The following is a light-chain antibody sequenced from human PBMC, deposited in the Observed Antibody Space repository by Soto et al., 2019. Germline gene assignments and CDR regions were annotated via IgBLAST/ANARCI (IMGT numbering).Light chain of an antibody. CDR1: SSNLGAGYD. Sequence: QSALTQPPSVSGAPGQRVTISCTGNSSNLGAGYDVHWYQHLPGAAPKLVILGNRNRPSGVPERFSGSKSGTSASLAITGSQAEDEADYYCQAYDYSLPASVFGGGTKLTVL. J-gene: IGLJ3*02. CDR3: QAYDYSLPASV. V-gene: IGLV1-40*01. CDR2: GNR.